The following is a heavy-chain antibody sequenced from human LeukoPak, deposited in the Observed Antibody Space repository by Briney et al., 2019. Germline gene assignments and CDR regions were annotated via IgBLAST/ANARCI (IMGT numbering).Heavy chain of an antibody. CDR2: INPNSGGT. J-gene: IGHJ5*02. V-gene: IGHV1-2*02. D-gene: IGHD6-13*01. Sequence: GASVKVSCKASGYTFTGYYMHWVRQAPGQGLEWMGWINPNSGGTNYAQKFQGRVTMTRDTSISTAYMELSRLRSDDTAVYYCASGSFVRRTRMAWFDPWGQGTLVTVSS. CDR1: GYTFTGYY. CDR3: ASGSFVRRTRMAWFDP.